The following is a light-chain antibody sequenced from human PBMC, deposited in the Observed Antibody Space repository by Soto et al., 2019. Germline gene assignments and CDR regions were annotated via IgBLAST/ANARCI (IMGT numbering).Light chain of an antibody. Sequence: EIVLTQSPATLSLSPGERATLSCRASQSVSSYLAWCQQKPGQAPRLLIYDASNRATGIPARFSGSGSGTDFTLTISSLEPEDFAVYYCQQRSKWPVTVGGGTKVDIK. CDR3: QQRSKWPVT. J-gene: IGKJ4*01. V-gene: IGKV3-11*01. CDR1: QSVSSY. CDR2: DAS.